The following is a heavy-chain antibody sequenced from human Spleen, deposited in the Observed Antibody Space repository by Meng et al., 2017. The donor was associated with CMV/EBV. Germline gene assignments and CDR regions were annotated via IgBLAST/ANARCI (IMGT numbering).Heavy chain of an antibody. CDR2: IKRDGSEK. J-gene: IGHJ3*02. Sequence: GGSLRLSCAASGFTFSNYWMTWVRQAPGKGLEWVANIKRDGSEKYYVDSVKGRLTISRDNAKNSLYLQMNSLRAEDTAVYYCARGFRSSSWMVLGGAFDIWGQGTMVTVSS. CDR3: ARGFRSSSWMVLGGAFDI. D-gene: IGHD6-13*01. V-gene: IGHV3-7*01. CDR1: GFTFSNYW.